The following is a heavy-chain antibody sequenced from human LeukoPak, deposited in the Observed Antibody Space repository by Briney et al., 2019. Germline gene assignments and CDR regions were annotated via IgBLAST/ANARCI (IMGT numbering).Heavy chain of an antibody. CDR1: GFTFSSYG. D-gene: IGHD2-15*01. J-gene: IGHJ4*02. Sequence: GGSLRLSCATSGFTFSSYGMHWVRQAPGKGLEWVAFVRYDGSNKYYADSVKGRFTISRDNSKNTLYLQMNSLRAEDTAVYYCAKNGVCSGGSCYSRGFDYWGQGTLVTVSS. CDR2: VRYDGSNK. CDR3: AKNGVCSGGSCYSRGFDY. V-gene: IGHV3-30*02.